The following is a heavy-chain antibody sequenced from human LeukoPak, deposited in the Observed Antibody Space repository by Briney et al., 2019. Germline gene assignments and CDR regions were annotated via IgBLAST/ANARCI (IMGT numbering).Heavy chain of an antibody. D-gene: IGHD2-2*01. Sequence: GGSLRLSCAASGFTFSSYAMHWVRQAPGKGLYWVAVISYDGSNKYYADSVKGRFTISRDNSKNTLYLQMSSLRAEDTAMYYCARDRVGVQVPAANTNWFDPWGQGTLVTVSS. CDR3: ARDRVGVQVPAANTNWFDP. CDR2: ISYDGSNK. V-gene: IGHV3-30*15. CDR1: GFTFSSYA. J-gene: IGHJ5*02.